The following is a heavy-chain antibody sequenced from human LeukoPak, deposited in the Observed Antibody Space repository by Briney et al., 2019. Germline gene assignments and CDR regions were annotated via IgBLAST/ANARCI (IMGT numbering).Heavy chain of an antibody. Sequence: PGGSLRLSCAASGFTFSTYAVHWVRQAPGKGLEWVAVISSGGSDKYHAGSVKGRFTISRDNSKNTLYLQMDSLRAEDTAVYYCARDWDYGDYINAFDIWGQGTMVTVSS. J-gene: IGHJ3*02. V-gene: IGHV3-30*03. CDR3: ARDWDYGDYINAFDI. CDR2: ISSGGSDK. CDR1: GFTFSTYA. D-gene: IGHD4-17*01.